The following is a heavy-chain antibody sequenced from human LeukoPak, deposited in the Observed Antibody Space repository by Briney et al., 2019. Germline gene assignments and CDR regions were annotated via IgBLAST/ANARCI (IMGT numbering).Heavy chain of an antibody. J-gene: IGHJ4*02. CDR2: IYYSGSP. CDR1: GGSISTYY. Sequence: SETLSLTCTVSGGSISTYYWSWIRQPPGKGLEWIGYIYYSGSPNYNPSLKSRVTISVDTSKNQFPLKLSSVTAADTAVYYCARHGRDGYNQIDCWGQGTLVTVSS. V-gene: IGHV4-59*08. D-gene: IGHD5-24*01. CDR3: ARHGRDGYNQIDC.